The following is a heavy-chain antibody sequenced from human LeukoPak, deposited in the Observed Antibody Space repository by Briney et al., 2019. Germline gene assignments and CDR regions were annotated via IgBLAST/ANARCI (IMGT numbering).Heavy chain of an antibody. J-gene: IGHJ4*02. CDR2: INPNSGDT. V-gene: IGHV1-2*02. CDR1: GYTFTGYY. D-gene: IGHD3-22*01. Sequence: ASVKVSCKASGYTFTGYYMHWVRQAPGQGLEWMGWINPNSGDTNFAQNFQGRVTMTRDTSITTAYMELSRLGSDDTAVYYCARDLTMIVVVPGYWGQGTLVTVSS. CDR3: ARDLTMIVVVPGY.